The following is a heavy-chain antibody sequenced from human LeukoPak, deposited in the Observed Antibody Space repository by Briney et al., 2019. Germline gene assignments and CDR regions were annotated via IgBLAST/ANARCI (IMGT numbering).Heavy chain of an antibody. D-gene: IGHD4-23*01. CDR2: INPSGGST. V-gene: IGHV1-46*01. J-gene: IGHJ4*02. CDR3: ARGQKYTSGNTVSELGSRYFDY. Sequence: ASVKVSCKASGYTFTSHHMHWVRQPPGQGLEWMEIINPSGGSTTYEQQFQGRVTMTRDMFTSTVYMELSSLRSEDTAVYYCARGQKYTSGNTVSELGSRYFDYWGQGALVTVSS. CDR1: GYTFTSHH.